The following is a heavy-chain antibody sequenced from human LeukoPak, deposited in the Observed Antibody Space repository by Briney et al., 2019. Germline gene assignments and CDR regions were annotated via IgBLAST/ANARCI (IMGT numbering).Heavy chain of an antibody. J-gene: IGHJ5*02. CDR3: ARLNDYGDYGGWFDP. D-gene: IGHD4-17*01. CDR1: GGSISSCY. V-gene: IGHV4-59*08. Sequence: SETLSLTCTVSGGSISSCYSSWIRQPPGKGLEWIGYIYYSGSTNYNPSLKSRVTISVDTSKNQFSLKLSSVTAADTAVYYCARLNDYGDYGGWFDPWGQRTLVTVSS. CDR2: IYYSGST.